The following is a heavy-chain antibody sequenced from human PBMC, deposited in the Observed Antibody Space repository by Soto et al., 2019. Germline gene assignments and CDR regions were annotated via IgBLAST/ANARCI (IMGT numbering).Heavy chain of an antibody. V-gene: IGHV4-4*02. D-gene: IGHD1-7*01. CDR3: ASRDPGTSVDY. Sequence: LSLTCAVSGGSFTSNNWWTWGRQPPGQGLEWIGEIYRTGSTNYNPSLKSRVTISLDKSENQFSLKVTSLTAADTAVYYCASRDPGTSVDYWGQGTLVTVSS. CDR1: GGSFTSNNW. CDR2: IYRTGST. J-gene: IGHJ4*02.